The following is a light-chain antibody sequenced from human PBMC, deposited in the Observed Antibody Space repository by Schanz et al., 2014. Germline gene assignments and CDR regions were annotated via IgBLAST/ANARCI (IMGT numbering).Light chain of an antibody. V-gene: IGLV2-8*01. CDR3: CSYATSFSWV. J-gene: IGLJ2*01. CDR1: SSDVGGYNY. CDR2: EVS. Sequence: QSALTQPPSASGSPGQSVTISCTGTSSDVGGYNYVSWYQQHPGKAPKLMIYEVSKRPSGVPDRFSGSKSGTSASLAITGLQAEDEADYYCCSYATSFSWVFGGGTKVTVL.